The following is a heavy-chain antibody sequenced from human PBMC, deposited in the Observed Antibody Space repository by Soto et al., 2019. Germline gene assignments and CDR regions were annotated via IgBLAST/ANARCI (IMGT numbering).Heavy chain of an antibody. Sequence: PSETLSLTCTVSGGSISSSSYYWGWIRQPPGKGLEWIGYIYYSGSTNYNPSLKSRVTISADTSKNQFSLKLGPVTAADTAVYYCARDGDGYNYWGQGTLVTVSS. V-gene: IGHV4-61*01. D-gene: IGHD5-12*01. CDR1: GGSISSSSYY. CDR2: IYYSGST. J-gene: IGHJ4*02. CDR3: ARDGDGYNY.